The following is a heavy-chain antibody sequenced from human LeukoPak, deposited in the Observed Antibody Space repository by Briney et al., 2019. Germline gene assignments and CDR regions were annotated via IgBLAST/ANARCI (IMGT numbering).Heavy chain of an antibody. Sequence: GRSLRLSCAAAGFTFSHYGMHWVRQAPGKGLEWVAVIWSDGTNTYYAASVKGRFTIPRDDSDKTVYLQMNSLRPEDTGVYYCARDAQRGFDYSNSLRYWGQGTPVAVST. CDR1: GFTFSHYG. D-gene: IGHD4-11*01. CDR3: ARDAQRGFDYSNSLRY. CDR2: IWSDGTNT. J-gene: IGHJ4*02. V-gene: IGHV3-33*01.